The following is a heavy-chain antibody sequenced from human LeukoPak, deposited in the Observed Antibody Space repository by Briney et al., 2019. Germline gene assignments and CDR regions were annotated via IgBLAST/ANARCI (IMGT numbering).Heavy chain of an antibody. D-gene: IGHD3-10*01. CDR3: ARISRLLWFGELLGYFDY. CDR2: IYYSGST. J-gene: IGHJ4*02. Sequence: SETLSLTCTVSGGSISSYYWSWIRQPPGKGLEWIGYIYYSGSTNYNPSLKSRVTISVDTSKNQFSLKLSSVTAADTAVYYCARISRLLWFGELLGYFDYWGQGTLVTVSS. CDR1: GGSISSYY. V-gene: IGHV4-59*12.